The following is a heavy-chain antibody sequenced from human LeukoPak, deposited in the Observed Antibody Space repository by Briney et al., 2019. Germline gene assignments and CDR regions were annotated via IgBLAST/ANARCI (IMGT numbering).Heavy chain of an antibody. J-gene: IGHJ4*02. V-gene: IGHV3-9*01. D-gene: IGHD3-10*01. CDR3: AKDSHYGSGSYYDY. CDR2: ISWNSGSI. Sequence: LSGGSLRLSCAASGFTFDDYAMHWVRQAPGKGPEWVLGISWNSGSIGYADSVKGRFTISRDNAKNSLYLQMNSLRAEDTALYYCAKDSHYGSGSYYDYWGQGTLVTVSS. CDR1: GFTFDDYA.